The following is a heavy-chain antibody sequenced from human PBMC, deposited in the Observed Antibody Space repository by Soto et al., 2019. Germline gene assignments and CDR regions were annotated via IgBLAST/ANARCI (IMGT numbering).Heavy chain of an antibody. CDR1: GYTFTSYD. J-gene: IGHJ4*02. Sequence: ASVKFSCKASGYTFTSYDINWVRQAAGQGLEWMGWMNPNSGNTGYAQKFQGRVTMTRNTSISTAYMELSSLRSEDTAVYYCTRIAVAGEGSAYFDYWGQGTLVTVSS. CDR2: MNPNSGNT. V-gene: IGHV1-8*01. D-gene: IGHD6-19*01. CDR3: TRIAVAGEGSAYFDY.